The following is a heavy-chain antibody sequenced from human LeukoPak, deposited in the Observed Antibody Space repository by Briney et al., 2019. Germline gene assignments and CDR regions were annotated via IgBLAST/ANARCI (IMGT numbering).Heavy chain of an antibody. CDR1: GYTFTTYN. D-gene: IGHD3-16*02. Sequence: ASVTVSCTASGYTFTTYNINWVRQAPGQGLEWMGWISGYNGNTNYAQKLQGRVTMTTDTSTSTAYMELRSLKSEDTAVYYCARDYQGDYIDCWGQGTLVTVSS. CDR3: ARDYQGDYIDC. V-gene: IGHV1-18*01. CDR2: ISGYNGNT. J-gene: IGHJ4*02.